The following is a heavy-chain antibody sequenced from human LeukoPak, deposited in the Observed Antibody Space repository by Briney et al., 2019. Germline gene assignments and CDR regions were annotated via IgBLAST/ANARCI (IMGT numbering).Heavy chain of an antibody. Sequence: GASVKVSCKASGYTFTSYGISWVRQAPGQGLEWMGWISAYNGNTNNAQNLQGRITMTTDTSTSTAYMELRSLRSDDAAVYYCARDAPLVPAAPSRYSYCLNYWGQGTLATVSS. CDR3: ARDAPLVPAAPSRYSYCLNY. D-gene: IGHD2-2*01. CDR1: GYTFTSYG. V-gene: IGHV1-18*01. CDR2: ISAYNGNT. J-gene: IGHJ4*02.